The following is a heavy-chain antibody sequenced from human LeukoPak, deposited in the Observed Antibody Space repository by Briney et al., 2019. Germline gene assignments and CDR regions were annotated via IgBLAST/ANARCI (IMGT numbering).Heavy chain of an antibody. CDR2: ISSNGGST. D-gene: IGHD2-15*01. Sequence: GRFLRLSCAASGFTFSRYAMHWVRQTPGKGLEYVSAISSNGGSTYYANSVKRRFTISRDNSKNTLYLQMGSLRAEDMAVYYCARGEYCSGGSCLYYFDYWGQGTLVTVSS. J-gene: IGHJ4*02. CDR1: GFTFSRYA. CDR3: ARGEYCSGGSCLYYFDY. V-gene: IGHV3-64*01.